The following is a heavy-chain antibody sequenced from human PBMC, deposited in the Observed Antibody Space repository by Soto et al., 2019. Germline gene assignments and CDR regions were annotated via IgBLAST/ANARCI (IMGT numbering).Heavy chain of an antibody. Sequence: SETLSLTCAVSGYSISSNYYWGWIRQPPGKGLEWIGSIYQSGSTYYNPSLKSRVTISVDTSKNQFSLKLSSVTAADTAVYYCERDRNPSSGYYYFDYWGQGTLVTVSS. J-gene: IGHJ4*02. CDR2: IYQSGST. D-gene: IGHD3-22*01. V-gene: IGHV4-38-2*02. CDR3: ERDRNPSSGYYYFDY. CDR1: GYSISSNYY.